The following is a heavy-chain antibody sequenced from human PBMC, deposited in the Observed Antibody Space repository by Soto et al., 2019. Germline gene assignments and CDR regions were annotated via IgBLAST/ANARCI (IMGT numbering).Heavy chain of an antibody. CDR3: TKGSITYKGRNFFYGLDV. CDR2: ISFDGSNK. CDR1: GFTFSSYG. J-gene: IGHJ6*02. V-gene: IGHV3-30*18. D-gene: IGHD4-4*01. Sequence: GGSLRLSCAASGFTFSSYGMHWVRQAPGKGLEWVAVISFDGSNKYSAESVKGRFTISRDNSRNTLYLEMNSLRPEDTAVYYCTKGSITYKGRNFFYGLDVWGQGTTVAVS.